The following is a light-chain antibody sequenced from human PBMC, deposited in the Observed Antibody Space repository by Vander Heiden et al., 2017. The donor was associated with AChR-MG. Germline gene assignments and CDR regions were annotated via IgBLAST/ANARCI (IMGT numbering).Light chain of an antibody. J-gene: IGKJ1*01. CDR3: QQYNSFSWT. CDR1: ESINRW. CDR2: ETY. Sequence: DIQMTQSPSTLSASVGDSVTISCRASESINRWLAWYQQKQGKAPKLLISETYSLESGVPSRFSGRGSGTEFTLTISSLQPDDFATYYCQQYNSFSWTFGQGTKVEIK. V-gene: IGKV1-5*03.